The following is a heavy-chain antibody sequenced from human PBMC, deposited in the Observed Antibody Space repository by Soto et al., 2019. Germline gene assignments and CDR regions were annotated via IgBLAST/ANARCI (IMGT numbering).Heavy chain of an antibody. J-gene: IGHJ4*02. CDR1: GFSISTDSAA. CDR3: ARAYSSGWFSYFDF. CDR2: TYYRSGWSC. V-gene: IGHV6-1*01. Sequence: SQTLSLTCAISGFSISTDSAAWNWIRQSPSRGLEWLGRTYYRSGWSCEYAVSVRGRITINPDTSKNQLSLQLNSVTPEDTAVYFCARAYSSGWFSYFDFWGQGTLVTVSS. D-gene: IGHD6-19*01.